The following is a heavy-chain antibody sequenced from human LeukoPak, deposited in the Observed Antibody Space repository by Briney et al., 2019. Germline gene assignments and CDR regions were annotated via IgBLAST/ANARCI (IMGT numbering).Heavy chain of an antibody. D-gene: IGHD6-13*01. CDR1: GYTFTSYG. Sequence: ASVKVSCKASGYTFTSYGISGVRQAPGQGLEWMGWISAYNGNTNYAQKLQGRVTMTTDTSTSTAYMELRSLRSDDKDVYYYERVGGIAAFPYYYYYYMDVWGKGTTVTVS. V-gene: IGHV1-18*01. CDR2: ISAYNGNT. CDR3: ERVGGIAAFPYYYYYYMDV. J-gene: IGHJ6*03.